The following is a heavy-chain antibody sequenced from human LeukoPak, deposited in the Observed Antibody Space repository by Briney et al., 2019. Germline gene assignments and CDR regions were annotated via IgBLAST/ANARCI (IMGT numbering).Heavy chain of an antibody. CDR1: GYTFTSYD. CDR3: ARFDYDFWSGYYQAFDI. CDR2: MNPNSGNT. V-gene: IGHV1-8*01. J-gene: IGHJ3*02. Sequence: GASVKVSCKASGYTFTSYDINWVRQAPGQGLEWMGWMNPNSGNTGYAQEFQGRVTMTRNTSISTAYMELSSLRSEDTAVYYCARFDYDFWSGYYQAFDIWGQGTMVTVSS. D-gene: IGHD3-3*01.